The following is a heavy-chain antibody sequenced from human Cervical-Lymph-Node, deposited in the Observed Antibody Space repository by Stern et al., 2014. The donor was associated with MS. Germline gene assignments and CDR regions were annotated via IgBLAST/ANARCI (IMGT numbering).Heavy chain of an antibody. Sequence: QVQLMQSGAEVKKPGSSVKVSCKASGGTFSSYAISWVRQAPGQGLEWMGGIIPIFGTANYAQKFQGRVTITAYESTSTAFMELSSLRSEDTAVYYCAREAAVAGIYYFDYWGQGTLVTVSS. V-gene: IGHV1-69*01. CDR3: AREAAVAGIYYFDY. CDR2: IIPIFGTA. D-gene: IGHD6-19*01. J-gene: IGHJ4*02. CDR1: GGTFSSYA.